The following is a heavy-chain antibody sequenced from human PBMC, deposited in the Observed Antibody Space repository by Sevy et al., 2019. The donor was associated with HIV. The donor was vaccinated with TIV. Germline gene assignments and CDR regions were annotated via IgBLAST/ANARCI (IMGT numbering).Heavy chain of an antibody. CDR3: AKAMQQLELQY. V-gene: IGHV3-23*01. CDR2: ISGSGGST. D-gene: IGHD1-7*01. Sequence: GESLKISCAASGFTFSSYAMSWVRQAPGKGLEWVSAISGSGGSTYYADSVKGRFTISRDNSKNTLYLQMNSLRAEDTAVYYCAKAMQQLELQYWGQGTLVTVSS. J-gene: IGHJ4*02. CDR1: GFTFSSYA.